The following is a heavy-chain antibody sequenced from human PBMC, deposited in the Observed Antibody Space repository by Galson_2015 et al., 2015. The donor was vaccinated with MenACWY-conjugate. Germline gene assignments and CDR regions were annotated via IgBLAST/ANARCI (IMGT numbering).Heavy chain of an antibody. V-gene: IGHV2-5*01. J-gene: IGHJ4*02. CDR1: GLSLSSHAEL. CDR2: VYWNDDK. Sequence: PALVTPTQTLTLTCTFSGLSLSSHAELVGWVRQPPGKAPEWLAFVYWNDDKRYRPSLRSRLTITQDPPRNQVVLTMTNMDPADTSIFYCAYRTHVTSVDFWGQGTLVTVSS. CDR3: AYRTHVTSVDF. D-gene: IGHD2-21*02.